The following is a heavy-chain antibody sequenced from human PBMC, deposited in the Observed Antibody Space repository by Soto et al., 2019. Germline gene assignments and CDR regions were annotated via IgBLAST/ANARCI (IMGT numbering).Heavy chain of an antibody. CDR1: GFTVSSNY. CDR3: GGYDSRYTYGHRPAYFDY. V-gene: IGHV3-66*01. CDR2: IYSGGST. J-gene: IGHJ4*02. D-gene: IGHD5-18*01. Sequence: GGSLRLSCAASGFTVSSNYMSWVRQAPGKGLEWVSLIYSGGSTYYADSVKGRFTISRDNSKNTVYLQMNSLRAEDTAVYYCGGYDSRYTYGHRPAYFDYWGQGT.